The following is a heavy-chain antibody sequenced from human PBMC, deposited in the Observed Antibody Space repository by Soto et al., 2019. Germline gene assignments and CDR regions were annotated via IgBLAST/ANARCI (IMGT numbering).Heavy chain of an antibody. CDR2: INPNSGGT. D-gene: IGHD2-15*01. Sequence: ASVKVSCKASGYTFTGYYMHWLRQAPGQGLEWMGWINPNSGGTNYAQKFQGRVTMTRDTSISTAYMELSRLRSDDTAVYYCARDSEACSGGSCYPKYFDYWGQGTLVTVSS. CDR1: GYTFTGYY. J-gene: IGHJ4*02. V-gene: IGHV1-2*02. CDR3: ARDSEACSGGSCYPKYFDY.